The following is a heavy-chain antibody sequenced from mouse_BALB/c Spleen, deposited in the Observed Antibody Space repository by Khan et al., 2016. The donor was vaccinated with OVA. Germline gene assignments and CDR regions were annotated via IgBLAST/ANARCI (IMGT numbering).Heavy chain of an antibody. CDR1: GFTFSAYG. J-gene: IGHJ3*01. CDR2: INSDGGYT. CDR3: ASHLTGSFAY. D-gene: IGHD4-1*01. Sequence: EVHLVESGGDLVKPGGSLRLSCAASGFTFSAYGMAWVRQAPDKRLEWVATINSDGGYTYYPDTVKGRFTISRNNAENTLSLQMSSLKSEDTAIYYWASHLTGSFAYWGQGTLVTVSA. V-gene: IGHV5-6*01.